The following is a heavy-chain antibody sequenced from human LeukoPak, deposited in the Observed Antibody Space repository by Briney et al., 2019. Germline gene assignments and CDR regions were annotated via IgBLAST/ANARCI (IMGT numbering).Heavy chain of an antibody. CDR2: IYWDDDK. D-gene: IGHD6-19*01. CDR1: GFSLSTSGVG. V-gene: IGHV2-5*02. Sequence: SGPTLVNPTQTLTLTCTFSGFSLSTSGVGVGWIRQPPGKALEWLALIYWDDDKRYSPSLKRRLTITKDTSKNQVVLTMTNLDPVDTATYYCAHIISSGWYGDFWGQGTLVTVS. CDR3: AHIISSGWYGDF. J-gene: IGHJ4*02.